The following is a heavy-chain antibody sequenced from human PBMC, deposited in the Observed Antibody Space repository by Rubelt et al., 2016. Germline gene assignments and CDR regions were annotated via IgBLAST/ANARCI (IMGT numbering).Heavy chain of an antibody. V-gene: IGHV1-69*04. D-gene: IGHD7-27*01. CDR3: ARGTGDLDGFDI. Sequence: QVQLVQSGAEVKKPGSSVKVSCKASGGTFTSYAISWVRQAPGQGLEWMGRIVPIVGIANYAQKFQGRVTITADKFTGTADMELSSRTSEDTAVYYCARGTGDLDGFDIWGQGTMVTGSS. J-gene: IGHJ3*02. CDR2: IVPIVGIA. CDR1: GGTFTSYA.